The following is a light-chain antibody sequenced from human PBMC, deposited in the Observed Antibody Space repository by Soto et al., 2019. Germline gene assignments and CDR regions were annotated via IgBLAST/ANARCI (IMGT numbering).Light chain of an antibody. CDR3: QQLNSYPPYT. V-gene: IGKV1-9*01. J-gene: IGKJ2*01. Sequence: DIQLTQSPSFLSASVGDRVTITCRASQGISNYLAWYQQKPGKAPKLLIYAASTLQSGVPSRFSGSGSGIEFTLTISSLQPEDFATYYCQQLNSYPPYTFGQGTKLEIK. CDR1: QGISNY. CDR2: AAS.